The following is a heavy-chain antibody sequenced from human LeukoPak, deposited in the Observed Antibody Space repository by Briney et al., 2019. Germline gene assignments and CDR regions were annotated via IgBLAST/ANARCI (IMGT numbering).Heavy chain of an antibody. J-gene: IGHJ3*02. CDR1: GFSFSSYA. CDR2: ISRTGAYT. Sequence: GGSLSFSCAASGFSFSSYAVSWVRPAPGQGLEWVSSISRTGAYTYFADTLKSRFSISTDNAKNTLHVQMNRLRVEDTVSYYCARDQRTYDSSGYNYAVAFEICGQGTMVTVSS. D-gene: IGHD3-22*01. CDR3: ARDQRTYDSSGYNYAVAFEI. V-gene: IGHV3-21*01.